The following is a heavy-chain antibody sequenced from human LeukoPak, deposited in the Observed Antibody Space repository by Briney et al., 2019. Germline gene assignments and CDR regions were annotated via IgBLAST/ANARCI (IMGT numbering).Heavy chain of an antibody. J-gene: IGHJ5*02. CDR1: GGSFSGYY. CDR3: ARGMTTGPDP. D-gene: IGHD4-17*01. Sequence: SETLSLTCAVYGGSFSGYYWSWIRQPPGKGLEWIGEINHSGSTNYNPSLKSRVTISVDTSKNQFSLKLSPVTAADTAVYYCARGMTTGPDPWGQGTLVTVSS. V-gene: IGHV4-34*01. CDR2: INHSGST.